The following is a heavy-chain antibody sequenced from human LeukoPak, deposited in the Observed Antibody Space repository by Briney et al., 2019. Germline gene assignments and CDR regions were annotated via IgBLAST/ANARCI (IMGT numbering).Heavy chain of an antibody. D-gene: IGHD2-21*02. V-gene: IGHV4-61*01. Sequence: SETLSHTCSVSGGSVSSDSYFWNWVRQPPGKGLEWIGYIYSSGSTNYNPSLKSRVTISVDTSKNQFSLKLSSVTAADTAVYYCARGPPYIVVVTAIGFFDYWGQGTLVTVSS. CDR1: GGSVSSDSYF. CDR2: IYSSGST. CDR3: ARGPPYIVVVTAIGFFDY. J-gene: IGHJ4*02.